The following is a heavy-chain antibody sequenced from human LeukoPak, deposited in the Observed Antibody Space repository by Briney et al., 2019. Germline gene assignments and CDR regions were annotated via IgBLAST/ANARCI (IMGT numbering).Heavy chain of an antibody. Sequence: GGSLRLSCAASGFTFSSYWMHWVRQAPGKGLVWVSRINSDGSSTSYADSVKGRFTISRDNAKNTLYLQMDSLRAEDTAVYYCARDSSSTYYYYYYMDVWGKGTTVTVSS. J-gene: IGHJ6*03. D-gene: IGHD2-2*01. CDR1: GFTFSSYW. CDR2: INSDGSST. CDR3: ARDSSSTYYYYYYMDV. V-gene: IGHV3-74*01.